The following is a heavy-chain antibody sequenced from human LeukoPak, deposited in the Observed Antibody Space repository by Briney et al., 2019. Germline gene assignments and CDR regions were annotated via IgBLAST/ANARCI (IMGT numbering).Heavy chain of an antibody. CDR1: GGSISNYY. J-gene: IGHJ3*02. CDR2: IYTSGST. D-gene: IGHD2-2*01. V-gene: IGHV4-4*07. CDR3: ARSRCSSISCASRGAFDI. Sequence: PSETLSLTCNVSGGSISNYYWSWIRQPPGKGLELIGRIYTSGSTNYSPSPKSRVTRSVDTSKNQFSLKLSSVTAADTAVYYCARSRCSSISCASRGAFDIWGQGTMVTVSS.